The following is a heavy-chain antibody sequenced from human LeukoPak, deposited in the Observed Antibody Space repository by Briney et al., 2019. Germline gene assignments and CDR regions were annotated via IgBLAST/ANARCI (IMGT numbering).Heavy chain of an antibody. CDR1: GFTFSSYS. CDR3: ARDGRAFGGVIVMRY. D-gene: IGHD3-16*02. Sequence: GGSLRLSCAASGFTFSSYSMNWVRQAPGKGLEWVSYISSSSSTIYYADSVKGRFTISRDNAKNSLYLQMNSLRAEDTAVYYCARDGRAFGGVIVMRYWGQGTLVTVSS. J-gene: IGHJ4*02. CDR2: ISSSSSTI. V-gene: IGHV3-48*01.